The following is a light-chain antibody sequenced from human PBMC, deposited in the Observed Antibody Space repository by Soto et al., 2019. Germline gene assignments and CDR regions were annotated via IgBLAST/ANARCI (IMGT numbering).Light chain of an antibody. V-gene: IGLV1-51*01. Sequence: QSVLTQPPSVSAAPGQKVTISCSGSRSNIGNNFVSWYQQLPGAAPKLLIYDNNKRPSGIPDRFSGSKSGTSATLGITGLQTGDEADYYCGTWDSSLSAVVFGGGTQLIVL. J-gene: IGLJ2*01. CDR2: DNN. CDR3: GTWDSSLSAVV. CDR1: RSNIGNNF.